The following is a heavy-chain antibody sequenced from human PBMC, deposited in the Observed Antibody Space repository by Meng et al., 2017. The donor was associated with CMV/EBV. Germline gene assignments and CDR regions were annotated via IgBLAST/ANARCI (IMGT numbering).Heavy chain of an antibody. CDR2: ISGSGGST. CDR3: ARERGRMIVVARGFDAFDI. D-gene: IGHD3-22*01. CDR1: GFTFSSYA. J-gene: IGHJ3*02. Sequence: GESLKISCAASGFTFSSYAMSWVRQAPGKGLEWVSAISGSGGSTYYADSVKGRFTISRDNSKNTLYLQMNSLRAEDTAVYYCARERGRMIVVARGFDAFDIWGQGTMVTVSS. V-gene: IGHV3-23*01.